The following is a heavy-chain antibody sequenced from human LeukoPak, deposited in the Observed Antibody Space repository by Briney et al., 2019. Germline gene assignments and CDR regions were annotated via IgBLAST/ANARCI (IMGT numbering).Heavy chain of an antibody. D-gene: IGHD3-3*01. CDR2: ISGSGGST. CDR1: GFTFSSYA. CDR3: ANVWFLEWLWDY. V-gene: IGHV3-23*01. Sequence: RTGGSLRLSCAASGFTFSSYAMSWVRQAPGKGLEWVSAISGSGGSTYYADSVKGRFTISRDNSKNTLYLQMNSLRAEDTAVYYCANVWFLEWLWDYWGQGTLVTVSS. J-gene: IGHJ4*02.